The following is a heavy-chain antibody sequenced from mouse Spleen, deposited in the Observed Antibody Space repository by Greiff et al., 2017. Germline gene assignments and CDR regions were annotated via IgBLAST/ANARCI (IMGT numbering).Heavy chain of an antibody. CDR2: IYPGSGST. Sequence: QVQLQQSGAELVKPGASVKMSCKASGYTFTSYWITWVKQRPGQGLEWIGDIYPGSGSTNYNEKFKSKATLTADTSSSTAYMQLSSLTSEDSAVYYWAKVADWGQGTPVTVSS. V-gene: IGHV1-55*01. CDR1: GYTFTSYW. CDR3: AKVAD. J-gene: IGHJ3*01.